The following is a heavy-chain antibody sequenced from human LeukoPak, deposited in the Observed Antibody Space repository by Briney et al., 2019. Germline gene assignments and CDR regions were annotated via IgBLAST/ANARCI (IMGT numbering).Heavy chain of an antibody. CDR2: IYYSGST. J-gene: IGHJ6*03. CDR3: AREHCSGGSCYSIYYYYYMDV. D-gene: IGHD2-15*01. Sequence: PGGSLRLSCAASGFSFSSHGMSWVRQPPGKGLEWIGSIYYSGSTYYNPSLKSRVTVSVDTSKNQFSLKLSSVTAADTAVYYCAREHCSGGSCYSIYYYYYMDVWGKGTTVTVSS. CDR1: GFSFSSHGM. V-gene: IGHV4-39*07.